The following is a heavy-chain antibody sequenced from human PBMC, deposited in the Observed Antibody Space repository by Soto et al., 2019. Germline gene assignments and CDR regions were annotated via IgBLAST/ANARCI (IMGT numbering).Heavy chain of an antibody. J-gene: IGHJ4*02. D-gene: IGHD2-8*02. Sequence: QVQLVQSGAEVKKPGSSAKDSCKASGVTFSTYAISWVRQAAGQGLEWRGGIIPIFGTTKNAQRFQVRVTVTADESTNTDYLELNRLSSEDTAVYYCAATTGWPYYIDFWGQGTLVTVAS. CDR1: GVTFSTYA. CDR2: IIPIFGTT. CDR3: AATTGWPYYIDF. V-gene: IGHV1-69*12.